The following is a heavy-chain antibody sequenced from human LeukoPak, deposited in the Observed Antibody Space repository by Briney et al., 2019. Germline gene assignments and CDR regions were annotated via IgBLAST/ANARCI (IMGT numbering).Heavy chain of an antibody. Sequence: SETLSLTCTVSGGSINNYYWFWIRQSPGKGLECVGFIYYSGATNYNPSLRSRVTISVDRTKNQFSLKLTSVTAADTAVYYCARRRGDFGSGELDFWGQGTLVTVSP. D-gene: IGHD3-10*01. CDR2: IYYSGAT. CDR1: GGSINNYY. V-gene: IGHV4-59*08. CDR3: ARRRGDFGSGELDF. J-gene: IGHJ4*02.